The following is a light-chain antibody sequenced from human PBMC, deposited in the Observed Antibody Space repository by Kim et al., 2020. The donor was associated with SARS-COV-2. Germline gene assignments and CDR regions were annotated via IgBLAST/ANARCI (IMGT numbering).Light chain of an antibody. V-gene: IGLV3-19*01. Sequence: SSELTQDPAVSVALGQTVRITCQGDSLRNYFATWYQQKPGQAPVLVIYGKNNRPSGIPDRISGSSSGNTASLTITGAQAEDEADYYCNSRDSSGNQLVFGGGTQLTVL. J-gene: IGLJ3*02. CDR2: GKN. CDR3: NSRDSSGNQLV. CDR1: SLRNYF.